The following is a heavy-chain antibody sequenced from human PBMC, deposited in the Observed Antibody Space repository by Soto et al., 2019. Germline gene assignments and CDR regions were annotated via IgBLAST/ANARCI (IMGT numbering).Heavy chain of an antibody. CDR2: IDSSGST. V-gene: IGHV4-30-4*01. Sequence: SETLSLTCTVSGDSISNGDYYWSWIRQPPGRGLEWIGYIDSSGSTYYNPSLKSRLTMSVDMSKNQFSLRLTSVTAADKAVYYCARRYLYWGQGLLVTVSS. CDR3: ARRYLY. J-gene: IGHJ4*02. CDR1: GDSISNGDYY. D-gene: IGHD3-16*02.